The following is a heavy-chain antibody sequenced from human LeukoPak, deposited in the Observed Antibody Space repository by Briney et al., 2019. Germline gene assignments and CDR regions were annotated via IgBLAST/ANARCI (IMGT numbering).Heavy chain of an antibody. J-gene: IGHJ4*02. CDR2: IYSGGST. D-gene: IGHD6-19*01. Sequence: GGSLRLSCAASGFTVSSNYMSWVRQAPGKGLEWVSVIYSGGSTYYADSVKGRFTISRDNSKNTLYLQMNSLRAEDTAVYYCARGPTLYTSGWYPGFDHWGQGTLVTVSS. CDR1: GFTVSSNY. V-gene: IGHV3-66*01. CDR3: ARGPTLYTSGWYPGFDH.